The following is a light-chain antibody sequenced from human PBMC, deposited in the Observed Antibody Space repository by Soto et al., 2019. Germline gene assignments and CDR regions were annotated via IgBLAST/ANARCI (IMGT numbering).Light chain of an antibody. CDR2: EVS. Sequence: QSVLTQPASVSGSPGQSITISCTGTSSDVGGYNYVSWYQQHPGKAPKLIIYEVSTRPSGVSNRFSGSKSGNTASLTISGLQAEDEADYYCCSYTSSSTLVVFGGGTKLTV. J-gene: IGLJ2*01. V-gene: IGLV2-14*01. CDR3: CSYTSSSTLVV. CDR1: SSDVGGYNY.